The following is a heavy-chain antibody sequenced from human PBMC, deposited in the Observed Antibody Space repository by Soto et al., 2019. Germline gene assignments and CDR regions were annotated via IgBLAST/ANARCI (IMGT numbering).Heavy chain of an antibody. V-gene: IGHV1-69*12. J-gene: IGHJ4*02. CDR1: GXXXNXHX. CDR2: IIPIFGTR. D-gene: IGHD4-17*01. CDR3: XTDQTXVGTYGGNSLDY. Sequence: QVQLVQSAAEVKRPGSXXXXSXXXXGXXXNXHXXXWXXXAPGQGLEWMGEIIPIFGTRNYAQEFQGRVTMIADETTTTAYMELSSLRSEDTAXYYCXTDQTXVGTYGGNSLDYWGQGTLVIVST.